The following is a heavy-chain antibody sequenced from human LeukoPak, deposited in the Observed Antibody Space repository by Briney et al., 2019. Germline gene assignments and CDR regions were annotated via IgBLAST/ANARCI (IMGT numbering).Heavy chain of an antibody. CDR1: GYTFTSYY. D-gene: IGHD2-2*03. V-gene: IGHV1-46*01. Sequence: VASVKVSCKASGYTFTSYYMHWVRQAPGQGLEWMGIINPSGGSTSYAQKFQGRVTMTRDTSTSTAYMELRSLRSDDTAVYYCARVWVGYCSSTSCFWFDPWGQGTLVTVSS. J-gene: IGHJ5*02. CDR2: INPSGGST. CDR3: ARVWVGYCSSTSCFWFDP.